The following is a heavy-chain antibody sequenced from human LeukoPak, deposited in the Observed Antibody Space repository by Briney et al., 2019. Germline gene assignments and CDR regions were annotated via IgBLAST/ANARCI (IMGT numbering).Heavy chain of an antibody. J-gene: IGHJ4*02. Sequence: PSETLSLTCSVSGGSISSRNYYWGWIRQPPGKKLEWIGSIYYSGGTYYNPSLKSRVTISVDTSKNQFSLKLNSVTAADTAVYYCARHGIYGDYHYFDYWGQGTLVTVSS. CDR3: ARHGIYGDYHYFDY. D-gene: IGHD4-17*01. CDR2: IYYSGGT. CDR1: GGSISSRNYY. V-gene: IGHV4-39*01.